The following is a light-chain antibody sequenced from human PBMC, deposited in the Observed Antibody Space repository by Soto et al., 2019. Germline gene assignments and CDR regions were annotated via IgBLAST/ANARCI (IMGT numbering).Light chain of an antibody. J-gene: IGKJ2*01. Sequence: DIVLTQSPGTLSLSPGERATLSCRASQSIRGSYLARYQQKPGQAPRLLIYGASSRATDIPDRFSGSGSGTDFTLTISRLEPEDFAVYYCQQYDSSPLYTFGQGTKLEIK. CDR2: GAS. V-gene: IGKV3-20*01. CDR3: QQYDSSPLYT. CDR1: QSIRGSY.